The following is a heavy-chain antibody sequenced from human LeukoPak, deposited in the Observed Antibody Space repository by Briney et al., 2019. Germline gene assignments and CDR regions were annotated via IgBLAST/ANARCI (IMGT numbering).Heavy chain of an antibody. Sequence: SETLSLTCTVSGGSISSSSYYWGWIRQPPGKGLEWIGEIYHSGSTNYNPSLKSRVTISADTSKNQFSLKVKSVTAADTAVYYCAKNGQSGFSFDPWGQGTLVTVSS. CDR2: IYHSGST. CDR1: GGSISSSSYY. CDR3: AKNGQSGFSFDP. D-gene: IGHD3-3*01. J-gene: IGHJ5*02. V-gene: IGHV4-39*07.